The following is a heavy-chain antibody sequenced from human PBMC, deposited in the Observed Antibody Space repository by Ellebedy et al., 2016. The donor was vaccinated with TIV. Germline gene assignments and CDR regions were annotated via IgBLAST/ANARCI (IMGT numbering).Heavy chain of an antibody. CDR2: IYSGGNT. CDR3: ATGYAQNGQ. J-gene: IGHJ4*02. D-gene: IGHD2-8*01. V-gene: IGHV3-66*01. Sequence: GESLKISCAASGFTVSNNYMSLFRQAPGKGLDWVSLIYSGGNTHYADSVKGRFTISRDSSDNTVYLQMNSLRVEDTAVYYCATGYAQNGQWGQGTLVTVSS. CDR1: GFTVSNNY.